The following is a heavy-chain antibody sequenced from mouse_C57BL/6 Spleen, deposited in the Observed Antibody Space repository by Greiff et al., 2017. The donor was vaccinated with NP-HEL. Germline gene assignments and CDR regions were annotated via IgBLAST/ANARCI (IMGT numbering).Heavy chain of an antibody. CDR3: ASGDYDGAWFAY. CDR2: FHPYNDNT. V-gene: IGHV1-47*01. CDR1: GYTFTTYP. D-gene: IGHD2-4*01. Sequence: QVQLKESGAELVKPGASVKMSCTASGYTFTTYPIEWVKQNPGKSLEWIGNFHPYNDNTKYNEKFKGKATLTVENSSSPVYLEISRLTSDDSAVYYCASGDYDGAWFAYWGKGALVTVAA. J-gene: IGHJ3*01.